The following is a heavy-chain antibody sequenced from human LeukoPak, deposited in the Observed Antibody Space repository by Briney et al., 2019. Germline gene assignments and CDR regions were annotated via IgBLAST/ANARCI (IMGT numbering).Heavy chain of an antibody. J-gene: IGHJ4*02. D-gene: IGHD3-10*01. V-gene: IGHV3-30*02. CDR2: IRYDGSSK. CDR3: ARAAYGSGSYYLEN. Sequence: GGSLRLSCAASEFTFSSYGMHWVRQAPGKGLEWVSFIRYDGSSKYYAESVKGRFTVSRDNSKNTLSLQMNSLRAADTAVYYCARAAYGSGSYYLENWGQGTLVTVSS. CDR1: EFTFSSYG.